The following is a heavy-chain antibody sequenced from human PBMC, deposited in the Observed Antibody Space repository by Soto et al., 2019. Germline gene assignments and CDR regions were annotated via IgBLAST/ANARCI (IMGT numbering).Heavy chain of an antibody. CDR3: ARTGGSVLSVRFDD. V-gene: IGHV1-24*01. CDR2: FDPEDGET. CDR1: GYTLTELS. D-gene: IGHD3-10*01. J-gene: IGHJ4*02. Sequence: ASVKVSCRVSGYTLTELSMHWVRQAPGKGLEWMGGFDPEDGETIYAQKFQGRVTMTEDTSTDTAYMELSSLRSEDTAVYYCARTGGSVLSVRFDDWGQGTLLTVSS.